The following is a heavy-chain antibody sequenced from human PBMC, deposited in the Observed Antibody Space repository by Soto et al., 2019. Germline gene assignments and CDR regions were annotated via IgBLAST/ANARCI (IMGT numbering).Heavy chain of an antibody. CDR2: IYPGDSDT. CDR1: GYSFTSYW. Sequence: GESLKIPCKGSGYSFTSYWIGWVRQMPGKGLEWMGIIYPGDSDTRYSPSFQGQVTISADKSISTADLQWSSLKASDTAMYYCARHSPCGGDCYDAFDIWGQGTMVTVSS. V-gene: IGHV5-51*01. D-gene: IGHD2-21*02. CDR3: ARHSPCGGDCYDAFDI. J-gene: IGHJ3*02.